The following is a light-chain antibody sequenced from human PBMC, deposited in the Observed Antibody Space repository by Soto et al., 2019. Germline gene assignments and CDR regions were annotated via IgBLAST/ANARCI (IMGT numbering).Light chain of an antibody. CDR2: NVS. J-gene: IGLJ1*01. CDR3: SSYTSSNTHV. Sequence: QSVLTQPASVSGSPGQSIAISCTGTSSDVGGYNSVSWYQQHPGKAPKLMIYNVSNRPSGVSDRFSGSKSGNTASLTISGLQAEDEADYYCSSYTSSNTHVFRTGTKVTVL. CDR1: SSDVGGYNS. V-gene: IGLV2-14*03.